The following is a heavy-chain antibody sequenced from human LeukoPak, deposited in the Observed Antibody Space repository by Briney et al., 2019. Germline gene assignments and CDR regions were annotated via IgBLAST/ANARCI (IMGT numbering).Heavy chain of an antibody. J-gene: IGHJ4*02. CDR1: GYSFTSYW. V-gene: IGHV5-10-1*01. CDR3: ARHLQYSSGSDFDY. Sequence: GESLKISCKGSGYSFTSYWITWVRQMPGKGLEWLGRIDPSYSYTNYSPSFQGHVTISADKSISTAYLQWSTLKASDTAMYYCARHLQYSSGSDFDYWGQGTLVTVSS. CDR2: IDPSYSYT. D-gene: IGHD6-19*01.